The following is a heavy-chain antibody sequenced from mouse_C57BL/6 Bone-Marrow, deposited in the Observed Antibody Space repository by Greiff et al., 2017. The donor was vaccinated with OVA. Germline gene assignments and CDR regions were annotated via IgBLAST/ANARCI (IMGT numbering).Heavy chain of an antibody. Sequence: VQLQESGAELVKPGASVKMSCKASGYTFTSYWITWVKQRPGQGLEWIGDIYPGSGSTNYNEKFKSKATLTVDTSSSTAYMQLSSLTSEDSAVYDCASEDDDDGYFDVWGTGTAVTVSA. CDR2: IYPGSGST. D-gene: IGHD2-4*01. J-gene: IGHJ1*03. CDR1: GYTFTSYW. CDR3: ASEDDDDGYFDV. V-gene: IGHV1-55*01.